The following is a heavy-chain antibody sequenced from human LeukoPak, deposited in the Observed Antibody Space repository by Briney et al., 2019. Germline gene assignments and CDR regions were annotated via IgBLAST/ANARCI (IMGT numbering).Heavy chain of an antibody. CDR3: ARYHCPGGICDGFDV. CDR2: IHSTGST. D-gene: IGHD2-8*02. CDR1: GGSVSGHC. J-gene: IGHJ3*01. Sequence: SETLSLTCAVSGGSVSGHCWSWIRQPPGKGLEWIGFIHSTGSTNYNPSLRSRVTMSIDTSTNQFSLKLTSVIAADTALFYCARYHCPGGICDGFDVWGQGTMVTVSS. V-gene: IGHV4-59*08.